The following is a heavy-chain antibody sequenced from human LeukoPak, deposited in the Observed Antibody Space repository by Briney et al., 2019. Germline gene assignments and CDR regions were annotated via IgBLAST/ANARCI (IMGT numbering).Heavy chain of an antibody. CDR2: IEPDGSGK. Sequence: GGSLRLSCAASGFSFRDYWMSWVRQAPGKGPEWVADIEPDGSGKTYVDSVKGRFTISRDNAQQSLYLQMDTLTAEDTAVYYCVTSWVRLQRGCWGQVTLVTVSS. J-gene: IGHJ4*02. V-gene: IGHV3-7*01. D-gene: IGHD3-10*01. CDR1: GFSFRDYW. CDR3: VTSWVRLQRGC.